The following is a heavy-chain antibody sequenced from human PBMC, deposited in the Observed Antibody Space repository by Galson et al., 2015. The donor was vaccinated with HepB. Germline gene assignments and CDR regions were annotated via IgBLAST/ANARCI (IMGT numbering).Heavy chain of an antibody. J-gene: IGHJ4*02. Sequence: GWISINSGNTNYAQRLQGRVTLTRDTSTNTAYMELRRLRSDDAAVYYCARDRLHSLDYWGQGTLVTVSS. V-gene: IGHV1-18*01. CDR3: ARDRLHSLDY. CDR2: ISINSGNT.